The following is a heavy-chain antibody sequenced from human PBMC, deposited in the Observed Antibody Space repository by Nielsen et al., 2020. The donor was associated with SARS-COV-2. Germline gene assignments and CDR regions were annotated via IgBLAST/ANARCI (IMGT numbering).Heavy chain of an antibody. D-gene: IGHD3-10*01. J-gene: IGHJ3*02. CDR1: GFSVSTKY. Sequence: GGSLRLSCAASGFSVSTKYMNWVRQAPGKGLEWVSVIVSGGSTYYADSVKGRFVIFRHTSQNMIYLQMNSLRPEDTAVYYCARRWFGSGSDREAFDIWGRGTLVTVSS. V-gene: IGHV3-53*04. CDR2: IVSGGST. CDR3: ARRWFGSGSDREAFDI.